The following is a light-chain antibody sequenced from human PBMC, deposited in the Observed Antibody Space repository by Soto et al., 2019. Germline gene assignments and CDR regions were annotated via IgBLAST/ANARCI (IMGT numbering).Light chain of an antibody. CDR2: EGS. Sequence: QSALTQPASVSGSPGQSITISCTGTNSDVGSYNLVSWYQQHPGKAPKLIIYEGSKRPSGVSDRFSGSKSGDTASLTISGLQADDEAGYYCCSYAGGSSYVLFGGGTKVTVL. J-gene: IGLJ3*02. CDR1: NSDVGSYNL. V-gene: IGLV2-23*01. CDR3: CSYAGGSSYVL.